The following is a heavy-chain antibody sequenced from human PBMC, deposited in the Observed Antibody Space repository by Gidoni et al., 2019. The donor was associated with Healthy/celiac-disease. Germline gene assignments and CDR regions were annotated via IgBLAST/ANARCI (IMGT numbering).Heavy chain of an antibody. CDR3: ARDTPIVVVPAANLRWFDP. Sequence: QVQLVQSGAEVKKPGASVKVSCKASGYTFTSYGISWVRQAPGQGLEWMGWISAYNGNTNYAQKLQGRVTMTTDTSTSTAYMELRSLRSDDTAVYYCARDTPIVVVPAANLRWFDPWGQGTLVTVSS. J-gene: IGHJ5*02. CDR1: GYTFTSYG. CDR2: ISAYNGNT. D-gene: IGHD2-2*01. V-gene: IGHV1-18*01.